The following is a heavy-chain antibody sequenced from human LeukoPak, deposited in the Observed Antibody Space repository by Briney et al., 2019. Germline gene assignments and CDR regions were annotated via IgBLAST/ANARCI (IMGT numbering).Heavy chain of an antibody. V-gene: IGHV1-69*04. Sequence: ASVKVSCKASGGTLSSYAISWVRQAPGQGLEWMGRIIPILGIANYAQKFQGRVTITTDESTSTAYMELSSLRSEDTAVYYCASHQQLDNYYYYYYMDVWDKGTTVTVSS. CDR3: ASHQQLDNYYYYYYMDV. CDR2: IIPILGIA. D-gene: IGHD6-13*01. J-gene: IGHJ6*03. CDR1: GGTLSSYA.